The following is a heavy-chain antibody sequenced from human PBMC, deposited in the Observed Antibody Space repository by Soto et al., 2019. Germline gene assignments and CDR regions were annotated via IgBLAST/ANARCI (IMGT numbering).Heavy chain of an antibody. CDR3: AMGYYYYGMDV. D-gene: IGHD1-26*01. CDR2: IYYSGST. CDR1: GGSISSYY. V-gene: IGHV4-59*01. Sequence: PSETLSLTCTVSGGSISSYYWSWIRQPPGKGLEWIGYIYYSGSTNYNPSLKSRVTISADTSKNQFSLKLSSVTAADTAVYYCAMGYYYYGMDVWGQGTTVTVSS. J-gene: IGHJ6*02.